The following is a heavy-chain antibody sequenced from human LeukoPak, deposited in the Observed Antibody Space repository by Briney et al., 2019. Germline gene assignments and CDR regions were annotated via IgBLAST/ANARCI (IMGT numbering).Heavy chain of an antibody. CDR3: AHASISGLQYDY. CDR1: GFTFSSFA. CDR2: ISVSGGST. J-gene: IGHJ4*02. Sequence: GGSLRLSCAASGFTFSSFAMSWVRQAPGKGLEWVSSISVSGGSTYYPDPVKGRFTISRDNSKNTVYLQMNSLRAEDTAVYYCAHASISGLQYDYWGQGTLVTVSS. D-gene: IGHD5-12*01. V-gene: IGHV3-23*01.